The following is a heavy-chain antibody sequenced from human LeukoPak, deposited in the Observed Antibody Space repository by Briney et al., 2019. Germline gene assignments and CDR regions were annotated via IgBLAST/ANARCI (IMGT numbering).Heavy chain of an antibody. D-gene: IGHD1-26*01. CDR1: GGTLSTYT. CDR3: ARSLGRGFDY. V-gene: IGHV1-69*08. J-gene: IGHJ4*02. CDR2: VISILRTA. Sequence: SVNVSCKASGGTLSTYTIHWVRRAPGQGLEWMGRVISILRTATYGQKFQGRVTITADKSTSTTYMELTDLRLQDTAFYYCARSLGRGFDYWGQGSLVTVSS.